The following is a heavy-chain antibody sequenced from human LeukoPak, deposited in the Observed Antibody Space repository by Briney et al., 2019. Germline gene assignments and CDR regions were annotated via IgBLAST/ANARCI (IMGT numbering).Heavy chain of an antibody. J-gene: IGHJ3*02. CDR1: GFTFRSYA. CDR3: ARSIVGATRGAFNI. D-gene: IGHD1-26*01. Sequence: PGRSLRLSCAASGFTFRSYAMHWVRQAPGKGLEWVAVISYDGSNKYYADSVKGRFTISRDNSKNTLYLQMNSLRAEDTAVYYCARSIVGATRGAFNIWGQGTMVTVSS. V-gene: IGHV3-30-3*01. CDR2: ISYDGSNK.